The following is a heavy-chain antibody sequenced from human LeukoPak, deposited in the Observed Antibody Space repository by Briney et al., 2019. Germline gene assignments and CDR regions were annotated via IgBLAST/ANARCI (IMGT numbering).Heavy chain of an antibody. Sequence: PSETLSLTCTVSGYSISSGYYWGWIRQPPGKGLEWIGSIYHSGSTYYNPSLKSRVTTSVDTSKNQFSLKLSSVTAADTAVYYCARVGAAAGSDYFDYWGQGTLVTVSS. J-gene: IGHJ4*02. CDR2: IYHSGST. V-gene: IGHV4-38-2*02. D-gene: IGHD6-13*01. CDR3: ARVGAAAGSDYFDY. CDR1: GYSISSGYY.